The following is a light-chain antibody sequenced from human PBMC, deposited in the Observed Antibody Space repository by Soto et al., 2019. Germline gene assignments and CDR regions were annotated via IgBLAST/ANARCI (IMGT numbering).Light chain of an antibody. CDR2: GAS. CDR3: QQYNNRPWT. V-gene: IGKV3-15*01. Sequence: EIVMTQSPATLSVSPGERATLSCRASQSVSSNLAWYQQKPCQAPRLLIYGASTRATGIPARFSGSGSGTEFTLTISSLQSEDFAVYYCQQYNNRPWTFGQGTKVEIK. J-gene: IGKJ1*01. CDR1: QSVSSN.